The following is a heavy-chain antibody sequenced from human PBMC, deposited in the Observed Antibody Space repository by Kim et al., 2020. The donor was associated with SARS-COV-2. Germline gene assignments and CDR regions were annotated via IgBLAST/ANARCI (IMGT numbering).Heavy chain of an antibody. D-gene: IGHD2-15*01. CDR2: ISSAADGT. V-gene: IGHV3-23*01. J-gene: IGHJ4*02. Sequence: GSLRLSCAASGLTFSDYAMSWVRQAPGKGLEWVSSISSAADGTYYADSVKGRFTISRDNSLDTLWLQMNSLRVEDMAVYYCARVGYCSGGDCWVTAPVDYWGQGTLVTVSS. CDR3: ARVGYCSGGDCWVTAPVDY. CDR1: GLTFSDYA.